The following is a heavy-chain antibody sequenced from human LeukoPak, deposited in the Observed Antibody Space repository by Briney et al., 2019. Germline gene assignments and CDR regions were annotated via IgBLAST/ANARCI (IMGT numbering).Heavy chain of an antibody. J-gene: IGHJ4*02. Sequence: SGPTLVNPTQTLTLTCTFSGFSVATSGICVTWIRQPPGRALEWLARIDWDDDTYYSTSLKTRLTISKDTSKNQVVLTMTNMDPVDTGTYYCARMKSPRFYLDYWGPGMLVTVSS. V-gene: IGHV2-70*11. CDR1: GFSVATSGIC. CDR3: ARMKSPRFYLDY. CDR2: IDWDDDT. D-gene: IGHD3-16*01.